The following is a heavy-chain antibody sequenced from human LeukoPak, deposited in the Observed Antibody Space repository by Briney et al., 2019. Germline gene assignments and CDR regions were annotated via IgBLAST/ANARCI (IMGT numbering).Heavy chain of an antibody. V-gene: IGHV3-23*01. CDR1: GFIFSSSA. Sequence: GGTLRLSCAASGFIFSSSAMNWVRPAPGKGLEWVSTISDNGGNTYYPDSVKGRFTISRDNSKNTLYLQMNSLRAEDTAVYYCAKSAYYDLWGQGALVTVSS. CDR2: ISDNGGNT. J-gene: IGHJ4*02. D-gene: IGHD3-22*01. CDR3: AKSAYYDL.